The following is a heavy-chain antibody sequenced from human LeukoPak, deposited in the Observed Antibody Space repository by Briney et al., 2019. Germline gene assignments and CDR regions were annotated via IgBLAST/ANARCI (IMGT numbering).Heavy chain of an antibody. D-gene: IGHD3-10*01. CDR2: ICYSGST. J-gene: IGHJ4*02. V-gene: IGHV4-59*01. CDR3: ARSRILLWSGELKHYYFDY. CDR1: GGSISSYY. Sequence: KPSETLSLTCTVSGGSISSYYWSWIRQPPGKGLEWIRYICYSGSTNYNPPLKSRVTISVDTSKNQFSLKLSSVTAADTAVYYCARSRILLWSGELKHYYFDYWGQGTLVTVSS.